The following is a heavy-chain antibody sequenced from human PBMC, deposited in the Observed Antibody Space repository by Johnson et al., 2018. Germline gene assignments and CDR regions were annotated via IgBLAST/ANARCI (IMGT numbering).Heavy chain of an antibody. D-gene: IGHD3-22*01. V-gene: IGHV1-69*01. J-gene: IGHJ3*02. Sequence: ERLVESGAEVKKPGSSVKVSCKASGGTFSSYAISWVRQAPGQGLEWMGGIIPIFGTANYAQKFQGRVTITADESTSTAYMELSSLRSEDTAVYYCARGKYDSSGYYSGAFDIWGQGTMVTVSS. CDR2: IIPIFGTA. CDR3: ARGKYDSSGYYSGAFDI. CDR1: GGTFSSYA.